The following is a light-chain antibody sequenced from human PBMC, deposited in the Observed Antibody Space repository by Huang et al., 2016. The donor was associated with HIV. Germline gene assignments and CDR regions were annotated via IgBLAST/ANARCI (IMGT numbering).Light chain of an antibody. V-gene: IGKV1D-12*01. CDR3: QQANSFPLT. Sequence: DIQMTQSPSSVSASVGDRLTITCRASQGIGRWLAWYQQKTGKVPKLLIYAASTLQSGVPSRFSGSGSGTDFTLTISSLQAEDFATYYCQQANSFPLTFGGGTKVEIK. CDR1: QGIGRW. CDR2: AAS. J-gene: IGKJ4*01.